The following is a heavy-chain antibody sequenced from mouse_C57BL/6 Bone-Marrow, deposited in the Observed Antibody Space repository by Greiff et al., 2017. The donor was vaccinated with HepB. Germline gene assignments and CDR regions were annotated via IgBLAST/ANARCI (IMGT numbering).Heavy chain of an antibody. V-gene: IGHV3-6*01. CDR1: GYSITSGYY. D-gene: IGHD1-1*01. CDR3: ARRGYGSSFFAY. J-gene: IGHJ3*01. CDR2: ISYDGSN. Sequence: DVQLQESGPGLVKPSQSLSLTCSVTGYSITSGYYWNWIRQFPGNKLEWMGYISYDGSNNYNPSLKNRISITRDTSKNQFFLKLNSVTTEDTATYYCARRGYGSSFFAYWGQGTLVTVSA.